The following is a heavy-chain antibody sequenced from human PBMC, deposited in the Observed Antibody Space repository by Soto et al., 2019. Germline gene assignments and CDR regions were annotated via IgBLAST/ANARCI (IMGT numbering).Heavy chain of an antibody. V-gene: IGHV4-30-4*01. D-gene: IGHD4-17*01. CDR2: IYYSGST. Sequence: QVQLQESGPGLVKPSQTLSLTCTVSGGSISSGDYYWSWIRQPPGKGLEWIGYIYYSGSTYYNPSLKSRVTISVDTSKDQFSLKLSSVTAADTAVYYCARSGVTTVTTYDYWGQGTLVTVSS. J-gene: IGHJ4*02. CDR3: ARSGVTTVTTYDY. CDR1: GGSISSGDYY.